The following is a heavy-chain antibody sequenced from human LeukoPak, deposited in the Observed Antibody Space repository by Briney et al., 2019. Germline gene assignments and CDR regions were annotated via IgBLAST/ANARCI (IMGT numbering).Heavy chain of an antibody. V-gene: IGHV3-23*01. CDR1: GFTFSSYA. D-gene: IGHD6-19*01. CDR2: ISGTGGST. J-gene: IGHJ3*02. CDR3: AKGRQWLVDAFDM. Sequence: GGSVRLSCAASGFTFSSYAMNWVRQAPGKGLEWVSAISGTGGSTYYADSVKGRFTISRDNSRNTLYLQMNSLRAEDTAVYYCAKGRQWLVDAFDMWGQGTMVTVSS.